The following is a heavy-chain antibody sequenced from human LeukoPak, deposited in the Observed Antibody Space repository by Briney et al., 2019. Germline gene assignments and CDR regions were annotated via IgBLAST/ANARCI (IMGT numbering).Heavy chain of an antibody. Sequence: SETLSLTCTVSGYSISSGYYWGWIRPPPGKGLEWIGSIYHSGSTYYNPSLKSRVTISVDTSKNQFSLKLSSVTAADTAVYYCARCIAAPPWYFDYWGQGTLVTVSS. D-gene: IGHD6-13*01. V-gene: IGHV4-38-2*02. CDR1: GYSISSGYY. J-gene: IGHJ4*02. CDR3: ARCIAAPPWYFDY. CDR2: IYHSGST.